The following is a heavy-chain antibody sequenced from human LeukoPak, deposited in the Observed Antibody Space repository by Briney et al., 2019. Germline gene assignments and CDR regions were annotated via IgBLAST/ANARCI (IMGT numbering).Heavy chain of an antibody. J-gene: IGHJ6*02. CDR2: IYYSGST. V-gene: IGHV4-59*01. D-gene: IGHD4-17*01. CDR1: GGSISSYN. Sequence: SETLSLTCTVSGGSISSYNWSWIRQPPGKGLEWIGYIYYSGSTNYNPSLKSRVTISVDTSKNQFSLKLSSVTAADTAVYYCARDSYGDQDYYYYGMDVWGQGTTVTVSS. CDR3: ARDSYGDQDYYYYGMDV.